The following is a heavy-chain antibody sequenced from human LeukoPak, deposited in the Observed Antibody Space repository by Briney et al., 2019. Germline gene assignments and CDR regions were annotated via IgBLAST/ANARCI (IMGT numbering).Heavy chain of an antibody. CDR3: ARGVYTSSWSLGS. J-gene: IGHJ4*02. Sequence: GGSLRLSCAASGFTFSSYAMHWVRQAPGKGLEWVAVISKDAFNYYYGDSVKGRFTISRDNSKNTLYLQMNSLRPEDTALYYCARGVYTSSWSLGSWGQGTLVTVSS. CDR1: GFTFSSYA. V-gene: IGHV3-30*14. D-gene: IGHD6-13*01. CDR2: ISKDAFNY.